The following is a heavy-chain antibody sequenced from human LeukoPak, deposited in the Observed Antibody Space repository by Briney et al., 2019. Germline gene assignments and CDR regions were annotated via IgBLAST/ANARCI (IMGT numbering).Heavy chain of an antibody. CDR3: ARDGYGSTYYYYMDV. V-gene: IGHV4-59*01. J-gene: IGHJ6*03. CDR2: IYYSGST. D-gene: IGHD1-1*01. CDR1: GGSISSYY. Sequence: SETLSLTCTVSGGSISSYYWSWIRQPPGKGLEWIGYIYYSGSTNYNPSLKSRVTISVDTSKNQFSLKPSSVTAADTAVYYCARDGYGSTYYYYMDVWGKGTTVTISS.